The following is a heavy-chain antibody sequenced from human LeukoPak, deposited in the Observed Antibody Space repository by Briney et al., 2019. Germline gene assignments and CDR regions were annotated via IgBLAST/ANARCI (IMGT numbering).Heavy chain of an antibody. CDR3: ARSKDYYDSSGFGAFDI. D-gene: IGHD3-22*01. V-gene: IGHV4-39*01. CDR2: IYYSGST. Sequence: SETLSLTCTVSGGSISSSSYYWGWIRQPPGKGLEWIVSIYYSGSTYYNPSLKSRVTISVDTSKNQFSLKLSSVTAADTAVYYCARSKDYYDSSGFGAFDIWGQGTMVTVSS. J-gene: IGHJ3*02. CDR1: GGSISSSSYY.